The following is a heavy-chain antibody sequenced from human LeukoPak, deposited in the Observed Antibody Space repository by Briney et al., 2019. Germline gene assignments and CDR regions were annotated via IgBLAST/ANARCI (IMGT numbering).Heavy chain of an antibody. CDR1: GGTFSSYA. CDR3: ARTHYDILTGFEYYFDY. V-gene: IGHV1-2*02. D-gene: IGHD3-9*01. J-gene: IGHJ4*02. Sequence: AASVKVSCKASGGTFSSYAISWVRQAPGQGLEWMGWINPSSGGTNYAQKFQGRVTMTRDTSISTAYMELSRLRSDDTAVYYCARTHYDILTGFEYYFDYWGQGTLVTVSS. CDR2: INPSSGGT.